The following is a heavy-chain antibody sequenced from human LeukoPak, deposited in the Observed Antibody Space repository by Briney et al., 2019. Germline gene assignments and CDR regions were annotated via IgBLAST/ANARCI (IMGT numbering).Heavy chain of an antibody. CDR2: ISGSGGTT. J-gene: IGHJ5*02. CDR3: AKEPREYCSSTSCPNWIDP. D-gene: IGHD2-2*01. CDR1: GFTFSSYA. Sequence: PGGSLRLSCAASGFTFSSYAMSWVRQAPGKGLEWVSAISGSGGTTYYADSVKGRFTISIDNSKNTLYLQMSSLRAEDTAVYYCAKEPREYCSSTSCPNWIDPWGQGTLVTVSS. V-gene: IGHV3-23*01.